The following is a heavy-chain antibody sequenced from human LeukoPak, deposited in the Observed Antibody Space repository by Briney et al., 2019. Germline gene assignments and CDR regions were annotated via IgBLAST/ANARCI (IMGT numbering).Heavy chain of an antibody. CDR3: AGVPGSSWTFDY. CDR1: GFNFRNCW. Sequence: GGSLRLSCAASGFNFRNCWMNWVRQAPGKGLEWVATIKADGSEIYYVDSVKGRFTISRDNADNSLYLQMHSLRADDTAIYYCAGVPGSSWTFDYWGQGTVVTVSS. CDR2: IKADGSEI. D-gene: IGHD6-13*01. V-gene: IGHV3-7*03. J-gene: IGHJ4*02.